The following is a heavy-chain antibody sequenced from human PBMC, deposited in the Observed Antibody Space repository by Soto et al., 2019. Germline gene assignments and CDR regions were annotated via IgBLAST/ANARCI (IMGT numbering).Heavy chain of an antibody. CDR1: GGSFSGYY. CDR2: INHSGST. V-gene: IGHV4-34*01. D-gene: IGHD2-8*01. CDR3: ARVQGYNVLMVYATIPRVFDY. Sequence: PSETLSLTCAVYGGSFSGYYWSWIRQPPGKGLEWIGEINHSGSTNYNPSLKSRVTISVDTSKNQFSLKLSSVTAADTAVYYCARVQGYNVLMVYATIPRVFDYWGQGTLVTVSS. J-gene: IGHJ4*02.